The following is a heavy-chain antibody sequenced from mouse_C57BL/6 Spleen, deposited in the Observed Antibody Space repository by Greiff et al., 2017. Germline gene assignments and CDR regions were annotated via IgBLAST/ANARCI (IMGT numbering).Heavy chain of an antibody. V-gene: IGHV5-17*01. D-gene: IGHD1-1*01. CDR1: GFTFRDYG. J-gene: IGHJ3*01. Sequence: EVQLVESGGGLVKPGGSLTLSCAASGFTFRDYGMHWVRQAPEKGLEWVAYISSGSSTIYYADTVKGRFTISRDNAKNTLFLQMTSLRSEDTAMYYWARAYYYGSSWFAYWGQGTLVTVSA. CDR2: ISSGSSTI. CDR3: ARAYYYGSSWFAY.